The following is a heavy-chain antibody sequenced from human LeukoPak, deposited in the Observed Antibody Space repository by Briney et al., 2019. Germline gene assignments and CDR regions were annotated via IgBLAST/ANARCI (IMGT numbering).Heavy chain of an antibody. J-gene: IGHJ4*02. V-gene: IGHV3-48*01. CDR3: ARGRGYCSGGSCYTYYFDY. CDR2: ISSSSSTI. CDR1: GFTFSSYS. D-gene: IGHD2-15*01. Sequence: PGGSLRLSCAASGFTFSSYSMNWVRQAPGKGLEWVSYISSSSSTIYYADSVKGRFTISRDNAKNSLYLQMNSLRAEDTAVYYCARGRGYCSGGSCYTYYFDYWGQGTLVTVSS.